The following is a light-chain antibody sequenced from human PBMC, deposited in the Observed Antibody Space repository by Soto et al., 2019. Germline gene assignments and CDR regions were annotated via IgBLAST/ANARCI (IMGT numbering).Light chain of an antibody. V-gene: IGLV2-23*01. CDR2: EGS. CDR3: CSYAGSSTYVV. Sequence: QSALTQPASVSGSPGQSINISSTGTSSDVGSYNLVSWYQQHPGKAPKLMIYEGSKRPSGVSNRFSGSKSGNTASVTISGLQAEDEADYYCCSYAGSSTYVVFGGGTKVTVL. CDR1: SSDVGSYNL. J-gene: IGLJ2*01.